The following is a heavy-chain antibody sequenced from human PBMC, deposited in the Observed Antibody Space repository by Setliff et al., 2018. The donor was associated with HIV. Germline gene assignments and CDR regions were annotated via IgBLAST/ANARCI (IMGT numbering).Heavy chain of an antibody. D-gene: IGHD2-15*01. J-gene: IGHJ6*03. Sequence: GGSLRLSCATSGFTFDSYSIIRVRQAPGKGLEWVSYISGLGGGTIYYADSVRGRFTISRDDAEKSVYPQMNSLRAEDTAVYYCARAGVVEGYYYYYYMDVWGKGTTVTVSS. CDR2: ISGLGGGTI. CDR3: ARAGVVEGYYYYYYMDV. V-gene: IGHV3-48*01. CDR1: GFTFDSYS.